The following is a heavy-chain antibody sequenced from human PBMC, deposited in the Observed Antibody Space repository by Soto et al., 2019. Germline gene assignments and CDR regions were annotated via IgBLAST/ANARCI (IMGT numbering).Heavy chain of an antibody. CDR3: ARESSGWYFDY. CDR2: ISYDGSNK. Sequence: QVQLVESGGCVVQPGRSLRLSCAASGFTFSSYAMHWVRQAPGKGLEWVAVISYDGSNKYYADSVKGRFTISRDNSKNTLYLQMNSLRAEDTAVYYCARESSGWYFDYWGQGTLVTVSS. J-gene: IGHJ4*02. D-gene: IGHD6-19*01. CDR1: GFTFSSYA. V-gene: IGHV3-30-3*01.